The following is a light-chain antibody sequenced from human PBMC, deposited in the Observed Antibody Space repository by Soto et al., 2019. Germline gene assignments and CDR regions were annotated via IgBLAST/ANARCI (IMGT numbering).Light chain of an antibody. CDR1: QDISNY. Sequence: DIQMTQSPYSLSASVGDRITITCRASQDISNYLAWYQQKPGKVPRLLIYATSTLHSGVPSRFSGSGSGTDFTLTISSLQPEDVATYYCQKYKSALKAFGPGTKVDIK. V-gene: IGKV1-27*01. CDR3: QKYKSALKA. J-gene: IGKJ3*01. CDR2: ATS.